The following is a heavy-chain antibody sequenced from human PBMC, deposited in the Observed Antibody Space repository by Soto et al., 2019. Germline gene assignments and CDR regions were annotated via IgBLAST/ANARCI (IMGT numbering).Heavy chain of an antibody. CDR1: GHNFARSS. CDR2: IYPGSSEI. J-gene: IGHJ4*02. CDR3: APYYNYWKI. V-gene: IGHV5-51*01. D-gene: IGHD3-3*01. Sequence: EVQLVQSGAEVKKPGESLRISCKASGHNFARSSNGWVRQMPGKGLEWVAIIYPGSSEITYSPSFQGRVIISADMSISTAYLQWSSLKASDTAIYYCAPYYNYWKIWGQGTLVTVSS.